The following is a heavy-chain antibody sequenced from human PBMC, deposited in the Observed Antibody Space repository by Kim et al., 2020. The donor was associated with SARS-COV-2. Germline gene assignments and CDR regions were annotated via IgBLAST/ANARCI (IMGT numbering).Heavy chain of an antibody. CDR2: ISGSGGST. CDR3: AKDPRESYFDWSTGSAFDI. CDR1: GFTFSSYA. J-gene: IGHJ3*02. V-gene: IGHV3-23*01. D-gene: IGHD3-9*01. Sequence: GGSLRLSCAASGFTFSSYAMSWVRQAPGKGLEWVSAISGSGGSTYYADSVKGRFTISRDNSKNTLYLQMNSLRAEDTAVYYCAKDPRESYFDWSTGSAFDIWGQGTMVTVSS.